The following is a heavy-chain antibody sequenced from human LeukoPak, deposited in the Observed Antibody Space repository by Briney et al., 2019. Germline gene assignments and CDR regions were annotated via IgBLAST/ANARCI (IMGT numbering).Heavy chain of an antibody. CDR2: ISAYNGNT. Sequence: ASVRVSCKASGYTFTSYSISWVRQAPGQGLEWMGWISAYNGNTNYAQKLQGRVTMTTETSTSTAYMELRSLRSDDTAVYYCARCLYGSGSYYYQDWFDPWGQGTLVTVSS. D-gene: IGHD3-10*01. V-gene: IGHV1-18*04. CDR1: GYTFTSYS. CDR3: ARCLYGSGSYYYQDWFDP. J-gene: IGHJ5*02.